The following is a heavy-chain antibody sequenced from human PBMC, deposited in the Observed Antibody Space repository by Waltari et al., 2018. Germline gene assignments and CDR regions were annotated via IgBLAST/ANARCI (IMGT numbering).Heavy chain of an antibody. J-gene: IGHJ6*02. D-gene: IGHD3-3*01. V-gene: IGHV4-34*01. CDR1: GGSFSGYY. CDR2: INHSGST. Sequence: QVQLQQWGAGLLKPSETLSLTCAVYGGSFSGYYWSWIRQPPGKGREWIGEINHSGSTNYNPSLKSRVTISVDTSKNQFSLKLSSVTAADTAVYYCARGYRSTIFGAQRSYYGMDVWGQGTTVTVSS. CDR3: ARGYRSTIFGAQRSYYGMDV.